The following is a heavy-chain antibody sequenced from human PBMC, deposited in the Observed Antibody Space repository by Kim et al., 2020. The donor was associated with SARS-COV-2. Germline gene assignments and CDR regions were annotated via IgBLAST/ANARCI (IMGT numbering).Heavy chain of an antibody. V-gene: IGHV4-4*09. CDR3: ARPSTYQDILTDAFDI. J-gene: IGHJ3*02. D-gene: IGHD3-9*01. CDR1: GGSINNHY. Sequence: SETLSLTCTVSGGSINNHYWSWIRQAPGRGLEWIGYTYSSGRPTYNPSLQSRVSISVDASKNQVSLKLSSVTAADTAVFYCARPSTYQDILTDAFDIWG. CDR2: TYSSGRP.